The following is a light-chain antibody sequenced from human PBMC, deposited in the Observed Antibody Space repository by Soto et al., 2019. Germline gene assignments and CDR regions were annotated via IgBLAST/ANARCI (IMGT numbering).Light chain of an antibody. CDR2: GAS. CDR1: QSVSRSY. CDR3: QQYNNWPPVT. J-gene: IGKJ1*01. Sequence: DIVLTQSPGTLSLSPGDRATLSCRAGQSVSRSYLGWYQQKPGQAPRLLIYGASTRATGIPARFSGSGSGTEFTLTISSLQSEDFAVYYCQQYNNWPPVTFGQGTKVDIK. V-gene: IGKV3-15*01.